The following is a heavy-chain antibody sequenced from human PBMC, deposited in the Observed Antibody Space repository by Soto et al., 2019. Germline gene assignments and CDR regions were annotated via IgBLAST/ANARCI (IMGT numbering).Heavy chain of an antibody. Sequence: EVQLVESGGGLVQPGGSLRLSCAASGLIFSDYHMDWVRQAPGKGLEWVGRIRRKANSYTTEYAASVNGRFTISRDDSKNSLYLQMKSLKGEDTAVYYCAMLGGWSGGSSGMDVWGQGTTVTVSS. D-gene: IGHD6-19*01. V-gene: IGHV3-72*01. CDR1: GLIFSDYH. J-gene: IGHJ6*02. CDR3: AMLGGWSGGSSGMDV. CDR2: IRRKANSYTT.